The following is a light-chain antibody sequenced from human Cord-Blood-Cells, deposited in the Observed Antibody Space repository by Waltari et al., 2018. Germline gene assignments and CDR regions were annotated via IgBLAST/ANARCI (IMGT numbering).Light chain of an antibody. Sequence: QSALTQPASVAGSPGQSITISCTGTSSDVGGYNYVSWYQQHPGKAPKLMIYDVSKWPSGVSNRFSGSKAGNPASLTISGLQAEDEADYYCSSYTSSSLYVFGTGTKVTVL. CDR2: DVS. V-gene: IGLV2-14*01. CDR1: SSDVGGYNY. J-gene: IGLJ1*01. CDR3: SSYTSSSLYV.